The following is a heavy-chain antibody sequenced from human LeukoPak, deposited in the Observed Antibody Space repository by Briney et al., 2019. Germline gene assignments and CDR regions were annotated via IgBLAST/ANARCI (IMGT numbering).Heavy chain of an antibody. D-gene: IGHD1-26*01. J-gene: IGHJ4*02. CDR3: ARDCIGCHGFDS. CDR1: GYNFFSYG. V-gene: IGHV1-18*01. CDR2: VSAYADNT. Sequence: GASAKVSCKASGYNFFSYGITWVRQAPGQGLEWMGWVSAYADNTNYVQKFQGRVTMTTDTSTSTAYMELRSLRSDDTAVYYCARDCIGCHGFDSWGQGTLVTVSS.